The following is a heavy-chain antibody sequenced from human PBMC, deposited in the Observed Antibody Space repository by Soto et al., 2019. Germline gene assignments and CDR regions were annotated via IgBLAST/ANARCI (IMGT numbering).Heavy chain of an antibody. J-gene: IGHJ6*02. CDR1: GYTFTNYG. Sequence: QVQLVQSGGEVKKPGAAVMVSCKASGYTFTNYGISWVRQAPGQGLEWMGWISTSNSNTAYAQKFQDRVTMTTDTATSTGYTELRSLRPDDTAVDYCARPPQVTRSYYFNGLDVSGQGTTVTVSS. CDR2: ISTSNSNT. CDR3: ARPPQVTRSYYFNGLDV. V-gene: IGHV1-18*01. D-gene: IGHD5-18*01.